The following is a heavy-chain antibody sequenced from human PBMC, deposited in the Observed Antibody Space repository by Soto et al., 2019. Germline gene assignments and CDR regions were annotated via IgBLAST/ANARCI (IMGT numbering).Heavy chain of an antibody. Sequence: EVQLLESGGDLVQPGGSLRLSCAASGFIFSNYAMTWVRQAPGKGPEWVSTFTSGGSTYYRDTVKGRLTISRDNSKNTLYLQMNSLRDEDTAVYYCARTDKYNSQSSGWANRFDYWGQGTLVTVSS. D-gene: IGHD6-19*01. CDR1: GFIFSNYA. CDR3: ARTDKYNSQSSGWANRFDY. CDR2: FTSGGST. J-gene: IGHJ4*02. V-gene: IGHV3-23*01.